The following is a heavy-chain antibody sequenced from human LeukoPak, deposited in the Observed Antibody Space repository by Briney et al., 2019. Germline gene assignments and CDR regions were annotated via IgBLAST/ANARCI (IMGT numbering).Heavy chain of an antibody. CDR1: GGSISSSSYY. Sequence: SETLSLTCTVSGGSISSSSYYWGWIRQPPGKGLEWIGSIYYSGSTYYNPSLKSRVTISVDTSKNQFSLKLSSVTAADTAVYYCARAVPSRYAHGAFDIWGQGTMVTVSS. V-gene: IGHV4-39*07. D-gene: IGHD2-2*01. J-gene: IGHJ3*02. CDR2: IYYSGST. CDR3: ARAVPSRYAHGAFDI.